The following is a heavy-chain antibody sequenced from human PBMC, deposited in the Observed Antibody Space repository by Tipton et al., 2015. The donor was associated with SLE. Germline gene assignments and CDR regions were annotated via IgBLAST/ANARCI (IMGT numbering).Heavy chain of an antibody. D-gene: IGHD3-22*01. CDR1: GFTFSSYS. V-gene: IGHV3-48*01. J-gene: IGHJ4*02. Sequence: SLRLSCAASGFTFSSYSMNWVRQAPGKGLEWVSYISTRSSTIYYADSVKGRFTISRDNANNSLYLQMNSLRAEDTAVYYCAGDTGEGSSGYWGQGTLVTVSS. CDR2: ISTRSSTI. CDR3: AGDTGEGSSGY.